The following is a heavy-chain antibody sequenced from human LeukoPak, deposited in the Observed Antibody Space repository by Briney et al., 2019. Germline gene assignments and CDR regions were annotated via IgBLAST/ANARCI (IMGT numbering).Heavy chain of an antibody. V-gene: IGHV4-59*01. CDR2: ISDSGST. Sequence: PSETLSLTCTGSGGSISTYFWTWIRQPPGKGLEWIGYISDSGSTDYYPSLKSRVTLSLDTPKNRFSSKLTSVTAADPAVYHCARGGATIKNAFRYFDWLFPRDHDAFDIGGQGTMVTVSS. D-gene: IGHD3-9*01. J-gene: IGHJ3*02. CDR1: GGSISTYF. CDR3: ARGGATIKNAFRYFDWLFPRDHDAFDI.